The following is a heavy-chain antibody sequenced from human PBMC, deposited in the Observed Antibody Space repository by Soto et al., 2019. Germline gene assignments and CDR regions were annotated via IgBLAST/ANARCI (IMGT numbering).Heavy chain of an antibody. Sequence: SETLSLTCTVSVGSISSYYWSWIRQPPGKGLEWIGYIYYSGSTNYNPSLKSRVTISVDTSKNQFSLKLSSVTAADTAVYYCARDLLVRGGYYYGMDVWGQGTTVTVSS. CDR1: VGSISSYY. CDR2: IYYSGST. CDR3: ARDLLVRGGYYYGMDV. J-gene: IGHJ6*02. V-gene: IGHV4-59*01. D-gene: IGHD3-10*01.